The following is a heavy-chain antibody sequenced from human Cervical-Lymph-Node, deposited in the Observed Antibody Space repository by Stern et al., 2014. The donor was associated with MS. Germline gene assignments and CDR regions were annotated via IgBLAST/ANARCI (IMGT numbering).Heavy chain of an antibody. Sequence: ESGPTLVKPTQTLTLTCTFSGFSLSTSGVGVGWIRQPPGKALEWLALIYWDDDKRYSPSLKSRLTITKDPSKTQVVLTMTNMDPVDTATYYCARNRNYYDRSDLFDYWGQGTLVTVSS. J-gene: IGHJ4*02. CDR2: IYWDDDK. CDR1: GFSLSTSGVG. V-gene: IGHV2-5*02. D-gene: IGHD3-22*01. CDR3: ARNRNYYDRSDLFDY.